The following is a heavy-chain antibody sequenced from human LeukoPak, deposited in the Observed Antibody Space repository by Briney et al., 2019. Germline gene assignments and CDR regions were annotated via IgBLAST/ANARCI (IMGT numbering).Heavy chain of an antibody. CDR1: GFTFSSYA. V-gene: IGHV3-30-3*01. J-gene: IGHJ4*02. D-gene: IGHD4-17*01. Sequence: PGGSLRLSCAASGFTFSSYAMHWVRQVPGKGLEWVAVISYDGSIKYYADSVKGRFPISRDNSKNTLYLQMNSLRPEDTALYWCARASGTVTTAPFDSWGQGTLVTVSS. CDR3: ARASGTVTTAPFDS. CDR2: ISYDGSIK.